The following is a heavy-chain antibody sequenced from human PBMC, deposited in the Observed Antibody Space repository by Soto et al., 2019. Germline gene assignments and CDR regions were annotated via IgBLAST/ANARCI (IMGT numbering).Heavy chain of an antibody. CDR1: GGSVTSSTSS. V-gene: IGHV4-39*01. CDR3: ARQPTGYPNWFDA. J-gene: IGHJ5*02. D-gene: IGHD3-9*01. CDR2: IFYGHGT. Sequence: QVQLQESGPGLVNPSETLSLTCTVSGGSVTSSTSSWAWVRQPPGKGLHWIGTIFYGHGTYYNPSLESRVTISLDTSKIQFSLELTSVTAADTAVYYCARQPTGYPNWFDAWCRGILVIVSS.